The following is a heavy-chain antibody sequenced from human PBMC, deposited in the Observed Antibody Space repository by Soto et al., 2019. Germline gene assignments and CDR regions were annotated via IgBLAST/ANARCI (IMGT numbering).Heavy chain of an antibody. CDR1: GYTFTSYY. CDR3: ARKLRFGNNWFDP. J-gene: IGHJ5*02. D-gene: IGHD3-3*01. CDR2: INPSGGST. V-gene: IGHV1-46*01. Sequence: ASVKVSRKASGYTFTSYYMHWVRQAPGQGLEWMGIINPSGGSTSYAQKFQGRVTMTRDTSTSTVYMELSSLRSDDTAVYYCARKLRFGNNWFDPWGQGTLVTVSS.